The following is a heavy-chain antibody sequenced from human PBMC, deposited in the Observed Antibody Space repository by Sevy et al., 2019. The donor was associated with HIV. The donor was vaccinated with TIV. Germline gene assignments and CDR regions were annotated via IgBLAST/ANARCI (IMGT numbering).Heavy chain of an antibody. CDR1: GYTFSNYG. J-gene: IGHJ4*02. CDR2: ISGYNGNT. CDR3: VRDDGFSRIVVDPDY. V-gene: IGHV1-18*01. D-gene: IGHD3-22*01. Sequence: ASVKVSCQASGYTFSNYGVTWVRQAPGQGLEWMGWISGYNGNTKYAQKFQDRVIMTTDTATSTAYMELRSLRSDDTAVYYCVRDDGFSRIVVDPDYWGQGTLVTVSS.